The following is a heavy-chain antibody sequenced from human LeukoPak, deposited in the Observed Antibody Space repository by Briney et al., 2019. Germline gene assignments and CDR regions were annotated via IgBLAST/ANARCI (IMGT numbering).Heavy chain of an antibody. CDR2: IYYSGST. J-gene: IGHJ5*02. Sequence: PSETLSLTCTVSGGSISSSSYYWGWIRQSPGKGLEWIGSIYYSGSTYYNPSLKSRVTISVDTSKNQFSLKLSSVTAADTAVYYCAREYYYDSSGYYQNWFDPWGQGTLVTVSS. CDR1: GGSISSSSYY. V-gene: IGHV4-39*02. CDR3: AREYYYDSSGYYQNWFDP. D-gene: IGHD3-22*01.